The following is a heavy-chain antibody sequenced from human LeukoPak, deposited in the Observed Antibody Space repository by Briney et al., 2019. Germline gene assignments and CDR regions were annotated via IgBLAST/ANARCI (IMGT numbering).Heavy chain of an antibody. D-gene: IGHD4/OR15-4a*01. Sequence: PGGSLRLSCAASGFTFNNYGMHWVRQAPGKGLEWEAVISYDGPNKYYADSVKGRFTISRDNSKNTQYLQMNSLRAEDTAVYYCAKGLARFGYGALLDFWGQGTLVTVSS. CDR3: AKGLARFGYGALLDF. CDR1: GFTFNNYG. V-gene: IGHV3-30*18. J-gene: IGHJ4*02. CDR2: ISYDGPNK.